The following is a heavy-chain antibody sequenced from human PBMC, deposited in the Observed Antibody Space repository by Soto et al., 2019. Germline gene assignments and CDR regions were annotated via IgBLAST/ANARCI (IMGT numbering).Heavy chain of an antibody. V-gene: IGHV3-7*03. CDR1: GFTFSSYW. Sequence: PGGSLRLSCAASGFTFSSYWMSWVRQAPGKGLEWVANIKQDGSEKYYVDSVKGRFTISRDNAKNSLYLQMNSLRAEDTAVYYCARVGYCSGGSCFEFDYWGQGTLVTVSS. D-gene: IGHD2-15*01. CDR2: IKQDGSEK. J-gene: IGHJ4*02. CDR3: ARVGYCSGGSCFEFDY.